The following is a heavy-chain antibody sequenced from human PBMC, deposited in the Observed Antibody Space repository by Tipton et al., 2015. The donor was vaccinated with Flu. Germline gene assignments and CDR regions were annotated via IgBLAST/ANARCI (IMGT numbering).Heavy chain of an antibody. CDR2: IYPDDSDT. D-gene: IGHD3-9*01. V-gene: IGHV5-51*01. CDR3: ARAIYDVLTGYSFAFDY. J-gene: IGHJ4*02. Sequence: VQLVQSGAEVKKPGESLKISCEGSGFNFTNCWIGWVRQMPGKGLEWMGVIYPDDSDTRYSPSFRGQVVISADKSTRTAYLQWRSLKASDTGMYYCARAIYDVLTGYSFAFDYWGQGSLVTVSS. CDR1: GFNFTNCW.